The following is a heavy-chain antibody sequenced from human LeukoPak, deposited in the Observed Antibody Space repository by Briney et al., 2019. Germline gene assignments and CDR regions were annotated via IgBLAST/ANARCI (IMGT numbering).Heavy chain of an antibody. CDR1: GGSSSSSSYY. J-gene: IGHJ4*02. D-gene: IGHD4-17*01. CDR3: ARMTTGHDY. V-gene: IGHV4-39*07. Sequence: SETLSLTCSVSGGSSSSSSYYWSWIRQTPGKGLEWIGEVNHSGYTNMNPSLKSRVTISVDTSKNQFSLMMTSVTAADTAVYFCARMTTGHDYWGQGTLVTVSS. CDR2: VNHSGYT.